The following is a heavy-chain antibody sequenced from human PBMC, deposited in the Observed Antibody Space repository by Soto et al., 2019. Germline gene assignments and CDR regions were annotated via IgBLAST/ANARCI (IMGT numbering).Heavy chain of an antibody. CDR3: ARGSEDLAAAGTFLFDY. Sequence: SETLSLTCTVSGGSISSGGYYWSWIRQRPGKGLEWIGYIYYSGSTYYNPSLKSRVTISVDTSKNQFSLKLSSVTAADTAVYYCARGSEDLAAAGTFLFDYWGQGTLVTVSS. D-gene: IGHD6-13*01. CDR2: IYYSGST. V-gene: IGHV4-31*03. J-gene: IGHJ4*02. CDR1: GGSISSGGYY.